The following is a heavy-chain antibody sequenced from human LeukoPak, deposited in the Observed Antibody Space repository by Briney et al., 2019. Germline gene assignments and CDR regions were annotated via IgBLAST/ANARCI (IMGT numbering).Heavy chain of an antibody. D-gene: IGHD3-3*01. CDR1: GGSFSGYY. CDR2: INHSGST. J-gene: IGHJ4*02. V-gene: IGHV4-34*01. CDR3: ARGRLYYDFWSGYHHFGY. Sequence: PSETLSLTCAVYGGSFSGYYWSWIRQPPGKGLEWIGEINHSGSTNYNPSLKSRVTISVDTSKNQLSLKLSSVTAADTAVYYCARGRLYYDFWSGYHHFGYWGQGTLVTVSS.